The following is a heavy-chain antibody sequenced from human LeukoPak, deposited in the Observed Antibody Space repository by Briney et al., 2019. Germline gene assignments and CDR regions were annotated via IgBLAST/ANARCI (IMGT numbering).Heavy chain of an antibody. CDR3: ARAVTNIAVGDY. Sequence: PGGSLRLSCAASGFTVSSNYMSWVRQAPGKGLEWVSIIYDSGNTYYADSVKGRFTISRDNSKNTVYLQINSLRPEDTAVYYCARAVTNIAVGDYWGQGTLVTVSS. J-gene: IGHJ4*02. CDR2: IYDSGNT. D-gene: IGHD6-19*01. CDR1: GFTVSSNY. V-gene: IGHV3-53*01.